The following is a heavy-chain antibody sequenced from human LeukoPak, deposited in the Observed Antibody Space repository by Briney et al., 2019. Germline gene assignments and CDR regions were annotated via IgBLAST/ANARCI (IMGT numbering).Heavy chain of an antibody. Sequence: QAGGSLRLSCSASGFTFSNYAIHWVRQAPGEGLEYVSTISDNGGNTNYADSVKGRFTISRDNSKNTLYLQMSSLRPEDTAVYYCVKAAGSWYGYFDYWGQGTLVTVSS. CDR3: VKAAGSWYGYFDY. CDR1: GFTFSNYA. V-gene: IGHV3-64D*06. J-gene: IGHJ4*02. D-gene: IGHD6-13*01. CDR2: ISDNGGNT.